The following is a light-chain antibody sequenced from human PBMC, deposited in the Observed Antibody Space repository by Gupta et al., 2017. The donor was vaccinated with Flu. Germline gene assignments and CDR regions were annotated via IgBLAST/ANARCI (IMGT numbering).Light chain of an antibody. V-gene: IGKV3-15*01. CDR2: GAS. Sequence: EIVMTQSPATLSVSPGERATLSCRASQSVSSNLAWYQQKPGQAPRLLIYGASTRATGIPDRFSGSGCGTEFPLTISSLQSEDFAVYYCQQYNNWRPITFGQGTRLEIK. CDR1: QSVSSN. CDR3: QQYNNWRPIT. J-gene: IGKJ5*01.